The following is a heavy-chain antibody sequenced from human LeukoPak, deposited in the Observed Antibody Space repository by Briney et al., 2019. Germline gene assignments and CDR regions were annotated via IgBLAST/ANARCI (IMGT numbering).Heavy chain of an antibody. CDR3: ARHGYDYSNLPYYFDC. D-gene: IGHD4-11*01. J-gene: IGHJ4*02. V-gene: IGHV4-39*01. CDR1: GDSISSSSYY. CDR2: IYYSGST. Sequence: SETLSLTCTVSGDSISSSSYYWGWIRQPPGKGLEWLVTIYYSGSTYNKTSLKSRVPISVAKSKNQFTLKLTAVTVADPAVIYCARHGYDYSNLPYYFDCWGQGAMVTVSS.